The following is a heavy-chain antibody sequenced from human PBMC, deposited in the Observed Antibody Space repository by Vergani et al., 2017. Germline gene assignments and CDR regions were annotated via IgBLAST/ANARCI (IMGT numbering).Heavy chain of an antibody. CDR3: ARDSSSTTTMDV. CDR1: GFTFRNYA. Sequence: EVQLLESGGGLAQPGGSLRLSCAASGFTFRNYAMTWVRQAPGKGLEWVSSISSSSSYIYYADSVKGRFTISRDNAKNSLYLQMNSLRAEDTAVYYCARDSSSTTTMDVWGKGTTVIVSS. V-gene: IGHV3-21*01. J-gene: IGHJ6*03. CDR2: ISSSSSYI. D-gene: IGHD2-2*01.